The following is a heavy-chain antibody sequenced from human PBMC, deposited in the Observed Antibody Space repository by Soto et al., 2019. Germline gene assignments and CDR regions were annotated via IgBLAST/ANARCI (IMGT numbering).Heavy chain of an antibody. CDR2: ISSDGSST. J-gene: IGHJ5*02. D-gene: IGHD3-16*01. Sequence: GGSLRLSCAASGFTFSSYWMHWVRQAPGKGLVWVSRISSDGSSTSYAGSVKGRFTISRDNAKNTLYLQMNSLRAEDTAVYYCVLRNWFDPWGQGALVTVSS. V-gene: IGHV3-74*01. CDR3: VLRNWFDP. CDR1: GFTFSSYW.